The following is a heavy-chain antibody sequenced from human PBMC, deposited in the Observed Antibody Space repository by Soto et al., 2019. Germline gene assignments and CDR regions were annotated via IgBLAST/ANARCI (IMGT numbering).Heavy chain of an antibody. V-gene: IGHV4-59*01. CDR3: ARSIAVPSSHIVH. J-gene: IGHJ4*02. CDR1: GGSMSGYY. Sequence: SETLSLTCRVSGGSMSGYYWSWIRQAPGKGLEWIGYVYYTGSTNYNPSLQSRVTISVDTSNKQFSLSLRLVTAADSAVYFGARSIAVPSSHIVHWGQGIRVTVSS. CDR2: VYYTGST. D-gene: IGHD6-6*01.